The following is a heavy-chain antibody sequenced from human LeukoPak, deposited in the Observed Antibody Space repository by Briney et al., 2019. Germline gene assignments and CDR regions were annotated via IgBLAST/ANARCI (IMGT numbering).Heavy chain of an antibody. CDR2: IYPGDSDT. CDR1: GYSFTSYW. Sequence: PGESLKISCKGSGYSFTSYWIGWVRQMPGKGLEWMGIIYPGDSDTRYSPSFQGQVTISADKSISTAYLQWSSLKASDTAMYYCATSSSPDRDAFDIWGQGTMVTVSS. D-gene: IGHD6-13*01. J-gene: IGHJ3*02. V-gene: IGHV5-51*03. CDR3: ATSSSPDRDAFDI.